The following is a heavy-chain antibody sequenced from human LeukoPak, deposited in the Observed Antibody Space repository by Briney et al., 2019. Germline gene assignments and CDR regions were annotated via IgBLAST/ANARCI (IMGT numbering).Heavy chain of an antibody. CDR1: GGSFSGYY. J-gene: IGHJ6*03. V-gene: IGHV4-34*01. CDR2: INHSGST. CDR3: ASTGPVLRFLAWLLGSELEPRAHYYYMDV. Sequence: PSETLSLTCAVYGGSFSGYYWSWIRQPPGKGLEWIGEINHSGSTNYNPSLKSRVTISVDTSKNQFSLKLSSVTAADTAVYYCASTGPVLRFLAWLLGSELEPRAHYYYMDVWGKGTTVTVSS. D-gene: IGHD3-3*01.